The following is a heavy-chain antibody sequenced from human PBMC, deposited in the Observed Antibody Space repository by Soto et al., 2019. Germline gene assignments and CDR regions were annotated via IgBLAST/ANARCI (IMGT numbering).Heavy chain of an antibody. CDR3: ARLNTVTGGSYWFDP. CDR1: GYTFTNYG. Sequence: QGQLVQYAAEVKNPGASVRVSCKASGYTFTNYGISWVRQAPGQGLEWMGWISVYNGNSNYAQKLQGRVTVTTDTSTRTAYMELRSLRSDDTAVYYCARLNTVTGGSYWFDPWGQGTLVTVSS. CDR2: ISVYNGNS. J-gene: IGHJ5*02. D-gene: IGHD4-17*01. V-gene: IGHV1-18*04.